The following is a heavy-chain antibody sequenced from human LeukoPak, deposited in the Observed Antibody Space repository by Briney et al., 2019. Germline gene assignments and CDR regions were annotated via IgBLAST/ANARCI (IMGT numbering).Heavy chain of an antibody. V-gene: IGHV3-30-3*01. J-gene: IGHJ3*02. CDR2: IASDGSHT. D-gene: IGHD2-21*02. Sequence: GRSPRLSCAASGFTFSNYFMHWVRQALGKGLEWVADIASDGSHTFYVESVKGRFTISRDNSKNTLYLQMNSLGPEDTAVYFCARERQDTVIHSGAFDIWGQGTMVTVSS. CDR3: ARERQDTVIHSGAFDI. CDR1: GFTFSNYF.